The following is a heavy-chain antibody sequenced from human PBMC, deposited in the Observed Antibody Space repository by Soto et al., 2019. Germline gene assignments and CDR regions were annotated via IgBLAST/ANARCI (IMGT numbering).Heavy chain of an antibody. D-gene: IGHD6-6*01. CDR1: GFTFSSYA. CDR3: AKRSSSSTCVY. Sequence: EVQLLESGGGLVQPGESLRLSCAASGFTFSSYAMSWVRQAPGKGLEWVSVISGSDDSTYYADSVKGLFTISRDNSKNTLYLQMNSLSAEDTAVYYCAKRSSSSTCVYCGQGALVTVSS. V-gene: IGHV3-23*01. J-gene: IGHJ4*02. CDR2: ISGSDDST.